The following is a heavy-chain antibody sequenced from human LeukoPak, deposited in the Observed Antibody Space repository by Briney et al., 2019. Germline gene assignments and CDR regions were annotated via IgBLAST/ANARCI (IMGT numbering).Heavy chain of an antibody. CDR3: AKETVAAPPIDY. V-gene: IGHV3-53*01. J-gene: IGHJ4*02. CDR2: IYSGGST. Sequence: GGSLRLSCAASGFTVSSNYMSWVRQAPGKGLEWVSVIYSGGSTYYADSVKGRFTISRDNSKNTLYLQMNSLRAEDTAVYYCAKETVAAPPIDYWGQGTLVTVSS. D-gene: IGHD6-19*01. CDR1: GFTVSSNY.